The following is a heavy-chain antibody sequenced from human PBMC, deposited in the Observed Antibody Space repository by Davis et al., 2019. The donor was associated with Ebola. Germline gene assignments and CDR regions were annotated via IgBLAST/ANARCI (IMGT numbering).Heavy chain of an antibody. CDR1: GFTFSSYW. D-gene: IGHD3-3*01. J-gene: IGHJ6*02. Sequence: GESLKISCAASGFTFSSYWMSWVRQAPGKGLEWVANIKQDGSEKYYVDSVKGRFTISRDNAKNSLYLQMNSLRAEDTAVYYCARARVTIFGVVIRYYGMDVWGQGTTVTVSS. V-gene: IGHV3-7*01. CDR2: IKQDGSEK. CDR3: ARARVTIFGVVIRYYGMDV.